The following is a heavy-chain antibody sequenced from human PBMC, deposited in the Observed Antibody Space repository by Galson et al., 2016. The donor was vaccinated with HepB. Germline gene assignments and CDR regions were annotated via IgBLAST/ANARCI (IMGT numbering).Heavy chain of an antibody. D-gene: IGHD1-26*01. J-gene: IGHJ4*02. CDR1: GFSFSSYS. Sequence: SLRLSCAVSGFSFSSYSMNWVRQAPGKGLEWVSYISRTSQTIYYADSVKGRFTISRDNANHSLYLQMDSLRGEDTALYYCALITGGGYFGLGYWGQGTLGTVSS. CDR2: ISRTSQTI. CDR3: ALITGGGYFGLGY. V-gene: IGHV3-48*01.